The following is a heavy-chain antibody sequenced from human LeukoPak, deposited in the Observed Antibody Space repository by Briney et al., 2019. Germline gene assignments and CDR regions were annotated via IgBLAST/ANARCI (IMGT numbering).Heavy chain of an antibody. V-gene: IGHV3-23*01. CDR3: AKGGHSTNWRNYFDS. D-gene: IGHD6-13*01. Sequence: GSLRLSCAASGFTFSNYAMSWVRQAPGKGLEWVSTISGGGGATYYADSVQGRFTISKDNSKNTLYLQMNSLRAEDTAIYFCAKGGHSTNWRNYFDSWGRGTLVTVSS. CDR2: ISGGGGAT. CDR1: GFTFSNYA. J-gene: IGHJ4*02.